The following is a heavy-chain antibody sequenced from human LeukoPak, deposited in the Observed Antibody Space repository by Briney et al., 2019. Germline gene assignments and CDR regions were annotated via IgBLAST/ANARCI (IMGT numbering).Heavy chain of an antibody. CDR1: GFSFSSYA. CDR2: ISDSGDNT. CDR3: AKDPILGARRASWFDP. D-gene: IGHD1-26*01. Sequence: PGGSLRLSCAASGFSFSSYAMSWVRQAPGKGLEWVSTISDSGDNTYYADSVKGRFTISRDNSKNTLYLQMSSLRAEDTAVYYCAKDPILGARRASWFDPWGQGTLVTVSS. J-gene: IGHJ5*02. V-gene: IGHV3-23*01.